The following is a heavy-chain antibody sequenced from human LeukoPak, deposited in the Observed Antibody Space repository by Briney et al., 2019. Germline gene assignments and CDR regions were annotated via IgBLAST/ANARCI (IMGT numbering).Heavy chain of an antibody. CDR1: GFTFSSYA. V-gene: IGHV3-23*01. D-gene: IGHD5-12*01. CDR2: ISGSGGST. Sequence: PGGSLRLSCAASGFTFSSYAMSWVRQAPGKGLEWVSAISGSGGSTYYADSVKGRFTISRDNSKNTLYLQMNSLRAEDTAVYYCANQAAYSGYDWGYNWFDPWGQGTLVTVSS. CDR3: ANQAAYSGYDWGYNWFDP. J-gene: IGHJ5*02.